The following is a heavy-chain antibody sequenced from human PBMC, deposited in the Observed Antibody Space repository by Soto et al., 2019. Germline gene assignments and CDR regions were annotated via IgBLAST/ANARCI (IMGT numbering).Heavy chain of an antibody. Sequence: GGSLRLSCAASGFTFTRYSMNWVRQAPGKGLEWVPSISSTTNYIYYADSMKGRFTVSRDNAKNSVYPEMNSLSAEDTAVYYCARESEDLTSNFDYWGQGTLVTVSS. V-gene: IGHV3-21*01. J-gene: IGHJ4*02. CDR3: ARESEDLTSNFDY. CDR2: ISSTTNYI. CDR1: GFTFTRYS.